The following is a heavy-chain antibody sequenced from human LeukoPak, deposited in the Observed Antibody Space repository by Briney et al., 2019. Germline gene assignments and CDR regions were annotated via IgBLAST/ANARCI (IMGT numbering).Heavy chain of an antibody. J-gene: IGHJ4*02. CDR3: ANHSDTAMVYAY. V-gene: IGHV3-23*01. CDR1: GFTLSSYA. CDR2: ISGSGSST. D-gene: IGHD5-18*01. Sequence: GGYLRLSCAASGFTLSSYAMSWVRQAPGKGLEWVSGISGSGSSTYYADSVKGRFTISRDNSKNTLNLQMNSLRAEDTAVYYCANHSDTAMVYAYWGQGTLVTVSS.